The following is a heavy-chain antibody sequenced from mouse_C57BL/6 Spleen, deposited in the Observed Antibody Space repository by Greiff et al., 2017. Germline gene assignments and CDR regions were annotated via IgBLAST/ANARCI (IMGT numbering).Heavy chain of an antibody. CDR1: GFNIKDYY. D-gene: IGHD1-1*01. V-gene: IGHV14-2*01. Sequence: VQLQQSGAELVKPGASVKLSCTASGFNIKDYYMHWVKQRTEQGLEWIGRIDPEDGETKSAPKFQGKATITADTSSHTAYLQLSSLTSEDTAVYYCARSDYYGSSYGYWGQGTTLTVSS. CDR3: ARSDYYGSSYGY. J-gene: IGHJ2*01. CDR2: IDPEDGET.